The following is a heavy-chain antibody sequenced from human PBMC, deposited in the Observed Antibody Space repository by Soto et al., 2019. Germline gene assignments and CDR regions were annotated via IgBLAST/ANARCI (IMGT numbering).Heavy chain of an antibody. J-gene: IGHJ3*02. CDR1: GFTFSSYD. CDR3: ARANTQYDYYDSSGYYLTYAFDI. D-gene: IGHD3-22*01. CDR2: IGTAGDT. V-gene: IGHV3-13*04. Sequence: GGSLRLSCAASGFTFSSYDMHWVRQATGKGLEWVSAIGTAGDTYYPGSVKGRFTISRENAKNSFYLQMNSLRAEDTAVYYCARANTQYDYYDSSGYYLTYAFDIWGQGTMVTVSS.